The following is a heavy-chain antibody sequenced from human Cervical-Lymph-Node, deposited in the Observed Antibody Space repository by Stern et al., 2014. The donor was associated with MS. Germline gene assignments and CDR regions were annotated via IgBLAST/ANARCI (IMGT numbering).Heavy chain of an antibody. CDR1: GFTFGDCG. CDR3: ARRAAAVTYWYFDL. D-gene: IGHD6-13*01. Sequence: EVQLVESGGDVVRPGGSLRLSCVASGFTFGDCGMGWVRQAPGTGLEWVFGDSWNDATTGYTDAMKGRFTVSRDNAKNSLYLQMQSLRAEDTAFYYCARRAAAVTYWYFDLWGRGTLVTVSS. CDR2: DSWNDATT. J-gene: IGHJ2*01. V-gene: IGHV3-20*04.